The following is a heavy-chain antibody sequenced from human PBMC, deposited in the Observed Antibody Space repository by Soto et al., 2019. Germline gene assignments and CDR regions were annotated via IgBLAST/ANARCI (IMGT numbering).Heavy chain of an antibody. D-gene: IGHD3-10*01. CDR3: ARDPLLLRFGEPGYGMDV. V-gene: IGHV3-30-3*01. J-gene: IGHJ6*02. CDR2: ISYDGSNK. CDR1: GFTFSSYA. Sequence: QVQLVESGGGVVQPGRSLRLSCAASGFTFSSYAMHWVRQAPGKGLEWVAVISYDGSNKYYADSVKGRFTISRDNSKNTLYLQMNSLRAEDTAVYYCARDPLLLRFGEPGYGMDVWGQGTTVTVSS.